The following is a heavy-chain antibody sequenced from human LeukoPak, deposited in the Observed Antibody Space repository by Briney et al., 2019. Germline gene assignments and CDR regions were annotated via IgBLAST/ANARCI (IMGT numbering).Heavy chain of an antibody. CDR2: IFYSGST. CDR1: GGSMTSYY. J-gene: IGHJ4*02. D-gene: IGHD2-2*01. Sequence: SETLSLTCTVSGGSMTSYYWNWIRQPPGKGLEWIGFIFYSGSTNYNPSLKSRVTISVDTSRNQFSLKLSSVTAADTAIYYCARVYCISTSCPADYWGQGTLVTVSS. CDR3: ARVYCISTSCPADY. V-gene: IGHV4-59*01.